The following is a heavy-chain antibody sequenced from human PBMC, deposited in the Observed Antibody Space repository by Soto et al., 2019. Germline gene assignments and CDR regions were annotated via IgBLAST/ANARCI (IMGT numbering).Heavy chain of an antibody. J-gene: IGHJ6*02. CDR3: AREALSCSGGSCYWVAYYYGMDV. CDR1: GFTFSDHY. Sequence: GGSLRLSCAASGFTFSDHYMDWVRQAPGKGLEWVGRTRNKANSYTTEYAASVKGRFTISRDDSKNSLYLQMNSLKTEDTAVYYCAREALSCSGGSCYWVAYYYGMDVWRQGTTVTVSS. D-gene: IGHD2-15*01. V-gene: IGHV3-72*01. CDR2: TRNKANSYTT.